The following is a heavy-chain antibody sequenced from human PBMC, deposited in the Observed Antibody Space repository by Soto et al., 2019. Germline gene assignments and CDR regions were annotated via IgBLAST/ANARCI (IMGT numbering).Heavy chain of an antibody. CDR2: ISGGGRTI. CDR1: GVSFSTFS. Sequence: EVQLVESGGGSVQPGASLRLCCAASGVSFSTFSMNWVRQAPGRGLEWISYISGGGRTISYADSVKGRFTITRDNAKNSLYLHMDSLTDEDTAVYYCARYHGWALDSWGPGTLVTVSS. J-gene: IGHJ4*02. V-gene: IGHV3-48*02. CDR3: ARYHGWALDS. D-gene: IGHD3-3*01.